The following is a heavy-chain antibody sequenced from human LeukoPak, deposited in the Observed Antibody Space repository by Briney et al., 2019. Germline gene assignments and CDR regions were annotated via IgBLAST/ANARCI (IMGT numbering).Heavy chain of an antibody. CDR2: IYSGGST. Sequence: RSGGSLRLSCAASGFTVSSNYMSWVRQAPGKGLEWVSVIYSGGSTYYADSVKGRFTISRDNSKNTLYLQMNSLRAEDTAVYYCARRSGFYYGVDVWGHGTTVTVSS. J-gene: IGHJ6*02. CDR3: ARRSGFYYGVDV. CDR1: GFTVSSNY. V-gene: IGHV3-53*01.